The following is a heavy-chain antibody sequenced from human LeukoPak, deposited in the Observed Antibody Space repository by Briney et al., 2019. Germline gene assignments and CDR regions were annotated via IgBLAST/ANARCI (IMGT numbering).Heavy chain of an antibody. CDR3: ARDSSSSPLDY. Sequence: GGSLRLSCAASGFTFNSYAMNWVRQAPGKGLEWVAVIWYDGSNKYYADSVKGRFTISRDNSKNTLYLQMNSLRAEDTAVYYCARDSSSSPLDYWGQGTLVTVSS. J-gene: IGHJ4*02. CDR1: GFTFNSYA. D-gene: IGHD6-6*01. V-gene: IGHV3-33*08. CDR2: IWYDGSNK.